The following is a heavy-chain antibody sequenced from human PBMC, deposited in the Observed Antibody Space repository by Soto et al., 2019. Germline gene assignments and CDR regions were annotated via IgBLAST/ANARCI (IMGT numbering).Heavy chain of an antibody. CDR2: ITVIGDTT. CDR3: ARDQRTVVVAASQFDF. J-gene: IGHJ4*02. V-gene: IGHV3-23*01. Sequence: EVRLLESGGGLVQPGGSLRLSCAASGFTFSTYGMSWVRQAPGKGLEWVSGITVIGDTTYYADSVKGRFSISRDNSKNTVYLQMTRLRVEDTAVYFCARDQRTVVVAASQFDFWGQGTRVSVSS. D-gene: IGHD2-15*01. CDR1: GFTFSTYG.